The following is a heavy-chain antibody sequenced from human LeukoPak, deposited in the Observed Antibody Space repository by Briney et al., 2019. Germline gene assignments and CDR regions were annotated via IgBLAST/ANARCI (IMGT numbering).Heavy chain of an antibody. CDR1: GYTFTGYY. CDR3: ARPHHCSGGSCYSKDYNWFDP. J-gene: IGHJ5*02. D-gene: IGHD2-15*01. CDR2: INPNSGGT. Sequence: ASVKVSCKASGYTFTGYYMHWVRQAPGQGLEWMGWINPNSGGTNYAQKFQGRVTMTRDTSISTAYMELSRLRSGDTAVYYCARPHHCSGGSCYSKDYNWFDPWGQGTLVTVSS. V-gene: IGHV1-2*02.